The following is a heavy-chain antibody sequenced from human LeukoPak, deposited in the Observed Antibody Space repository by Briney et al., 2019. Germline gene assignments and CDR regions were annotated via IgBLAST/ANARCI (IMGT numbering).Heavy chain of an antibody. J-gene: IGHJ4*02. D-gene: IGHD3-3*01. CDR2: IILKSGTA. CDR1: GGTFNNYA. CDR3: ARPHIYYDVWNGYRPFDN. Sequence: SVKVSCKASGGTFNNYAINWVRQAPGQGLEWMGGIILKSGTANFAQKFQGRLTITADESTSTAYMDLSSLRVEDTAVYYCARPHIYYDVWNGYRPFDNWGQGTLVTVSS. V-gene: IGHV1-69*01.